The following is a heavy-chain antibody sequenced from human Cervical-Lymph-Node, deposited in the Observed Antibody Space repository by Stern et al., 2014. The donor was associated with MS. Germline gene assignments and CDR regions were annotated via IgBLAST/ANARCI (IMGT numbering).Heavy chain of an antibody. CDR1: GLTFYKYA. CDR2: ISCSGGSR. J-gene: IGHJ6*02. V-gene: IGHV3-23*04. D-gene: IGHD3-22*01. CDR3: AKQYFDSSGYSYYYGMDV. Sequence: EVQLVEFGGDLVQPGGSLRLSCAASGLTFYKYAVNWVRQAPGKGLEWVSTISCSGGSRYYADSVKGRFTISRDNAENTLYLQMHSLRAEDTAIYYCAKQYFDSSGYSYYYGMDVWGQGTTVTVSS.